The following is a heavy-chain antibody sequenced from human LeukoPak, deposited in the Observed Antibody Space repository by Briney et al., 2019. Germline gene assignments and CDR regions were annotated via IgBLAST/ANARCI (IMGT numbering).Heavy chain of an antibody. CDR1: GGSFSGYY. CDR2: INHSGST. CDR3: ARLLRYFDWLFLGPKEKDYYYGMDV. D-gene: IGHD3-9*01. V-gene: IGHV4-34*01. J-gene: IGHJ6*02. Sequence: SETLSLTCAVYGGSFSGYYWSWIRQPPGKGLEWIGEINHSGSTNYNPSLKSRVTISVDTSKNQFSLKLSSVTAADTAVYYCARLLRYFDWLFLGPKEKDYYYGMDVWGQGTTVTVSS.